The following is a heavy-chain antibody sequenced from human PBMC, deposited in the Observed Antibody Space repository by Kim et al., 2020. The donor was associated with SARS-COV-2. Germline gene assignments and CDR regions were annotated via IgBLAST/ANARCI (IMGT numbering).Heavy chain of an antibody. J-gene: IGHJ4*02. D-gene: IGHD4-17*01. Sequence: SETLSLTCTVSGGSVSSGSYYWSWIRQPPGKGLEWIGYIYYSGSTNYNPSLKSRVTISVDTSKNQFSLKLSSVTAADTAVYYCARGLSGDYVPFFDYWGQGTLVTVSS. CDR2: IYYSGST. V-gene: IGHV4-61*01. CDR1: GGSVSSGSYY. CDR3: ARGLSGDYVPFFDY.